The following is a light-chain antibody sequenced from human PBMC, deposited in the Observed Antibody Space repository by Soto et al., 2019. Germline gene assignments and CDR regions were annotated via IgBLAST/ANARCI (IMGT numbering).Light chain of an antibody. CDR3: QQYNSYSPYT. V-gene: IGKV1-5*03. CDR2: KAS. CDR1: QSISSW. J-gene: IGKJ2*01. Sequence: DIHMTQSRSTLSASVGDRVTITCRASQSISSWLAWYQQKPGKAPKLLIYKASSLESGVPSRFSGSGSGTEFTLTISSLQPDDFATYYCQQYNSYSPYTFGQGTKVDIK.